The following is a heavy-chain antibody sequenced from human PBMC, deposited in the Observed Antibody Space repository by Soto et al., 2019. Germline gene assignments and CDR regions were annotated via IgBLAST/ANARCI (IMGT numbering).Heavy chain of an antibody. D-gene: IGHD6-13*01. CDR2: LSDRGGSI. J-gene: IGHJ4*02. CDR1: GFTFSSHA. V-gene: IGHV3-23*01. CDR3: AKVSSSWYAGFFDL. Sequence: EVQLLESGGGLVQPGGSLRLSCTASGFTFSSHAMTWVRQAPGKGLEWVSGLSDRGGSIYYADSVKGRFTIFRDNSMNTLYLQMNTLRAEDTAVYYCAKVSSSWYAGFFDLWGQGTLVTVSS.